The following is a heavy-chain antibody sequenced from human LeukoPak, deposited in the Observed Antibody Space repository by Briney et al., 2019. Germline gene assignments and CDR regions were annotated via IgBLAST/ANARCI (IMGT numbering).Heavy chain of an antibody. CDR1: GYTFTSYG. V-gene: IGHV1-18*01. CDR2: ISAHNGNT. CDR3: ARDRYYDILTGYYTYYYYSMDV. D-gene: IGHD3-9*01. Sequence: ASVKVSCKASGYTFTSYGISWVRQAPGQGLEWMGWISAHNGNTNYAQKLQGRVTMTTDTSTSTAYMELRSLRSDDTAVYYCARDRYYDILTGYYTYYYYSMDVWGQGTTVTVSS. J-gene: IGHJ6*02.